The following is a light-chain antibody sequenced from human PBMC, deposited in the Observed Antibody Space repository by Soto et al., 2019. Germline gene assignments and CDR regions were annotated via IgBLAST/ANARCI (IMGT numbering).Light chain of an antibody. V-gene: IGKV1-5*03. CDR3: QQYNTYPWT. Sequence: DIQMTQSPSTLSASVGDRVTITCRASQTISTWLAWYQQKPGKAPNLLIYKASTLGSGVPSRFSGSGSGTEFTLTISSLQPDDFATFYCQQYNTYPWTF. CDR1: QTISTW. J-gene: IGKJ1*01. CDR2: KAS.